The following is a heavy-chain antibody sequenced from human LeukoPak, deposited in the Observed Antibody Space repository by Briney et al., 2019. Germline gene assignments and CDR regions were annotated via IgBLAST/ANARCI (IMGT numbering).Heavy chain of an antibody. D-gene: IGHD2-15*01. Sequence: GGSLRLSCAASGFTFSDYYMSWIRQAPGKGLEWVSYISSSGSTIYYADSVKGRFTISRDNAKNSLYLQMNSLRAEDTAVYYCARAADLGWWQQRGQYYMDFWGKGTTVTVSS. J-gene: IGHJ6*03. V-gene: IGHV3-11*04. CDR2: ISSSGSTI. CDR1: GFTFSDYY. CDR3: ARAADLGWWQQRGQYYMDF.